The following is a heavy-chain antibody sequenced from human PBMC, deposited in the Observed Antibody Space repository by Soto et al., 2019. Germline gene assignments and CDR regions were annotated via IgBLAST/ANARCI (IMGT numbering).Heavy chain of an antibody. Sequence: PXGTLSLTCTVSGGSISSFYWSWIRQPSGKGLEWIGRIYSGGRNNYNPSLKSRVTMSVGTSKNQFSLRLSSVTAADTAMYYCARGSSRWDDWGQGTLVTVSS. V-gene: IGHV4-4*07. CDR2: IYSGGRN. D-gene: IGHD6-13*01. CDR3: ARGSSRWDD. J-gene: IGHJ4*02. CDR1: GGSISSFY.